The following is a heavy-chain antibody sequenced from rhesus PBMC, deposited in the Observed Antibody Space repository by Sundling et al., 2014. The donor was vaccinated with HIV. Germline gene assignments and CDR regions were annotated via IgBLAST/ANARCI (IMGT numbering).Heavy chain of an antibody. Sequence: QVRLQEWGPGLVTPSETLSLTCAVSGASFSSDYWNWIRQAPGKGLEWIGRIYGSGETTDYNPSLNSRVTISIDTSKNQFSLKLSSVTAADTAVYYCARVKSGSYSLRFDSWGQGVLVTVSS. CDR1: GASFSSDY. CDR3: ARVKSGSYSLRFDS. D-gene: IGHD3-16*01. V-gene: IGHV4S2*01. J-gene: IGHJ4*01. CDR2: IYGSGETT.